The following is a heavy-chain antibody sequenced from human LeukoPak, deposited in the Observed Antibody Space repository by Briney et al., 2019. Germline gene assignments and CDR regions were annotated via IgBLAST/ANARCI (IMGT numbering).Heavy chain of an antibody. V-gene: IGHV4-39*01. D-gene: IGHD2-15*01. CDR2: VYYSGST. CDR3: ARQTGYCSGGSCYGYFQH. J-gene: IGHJ1*01. Sequence: PSETLSLTCTVSGGSISSSSYYWGWLRQPPGKGLEWIGSVYYSGSTYYNPSLKSRVTISVDTSKNQFSLKPSSVTAADTAIYYCARQTGYCSGGSCYGYFQHWGQGTLVTVSS. CDR1: GGSISSSSYY.